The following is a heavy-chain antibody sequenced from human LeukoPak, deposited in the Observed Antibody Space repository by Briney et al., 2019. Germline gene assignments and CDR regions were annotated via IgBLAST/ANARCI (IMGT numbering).Heavy chain of an antibody. V-gene: IGHV1-2*02. Sequence: ASLKVSCKASGYTFTGYYMHWVRQAPGQGLGWMGWINPNSGGTNYAQKFQGRVTMTRDTSISTAYMELSRLRSDDTAVYYCARGGTMIVADLDYWGQGTLVTVSS. CDR1: GYTFTGYY. D-gene: IGHD3-22*01. J-gene: IGHJ4*02. CDR2: INPNSGGT. CDR3: ARGGTMIVADLDY.